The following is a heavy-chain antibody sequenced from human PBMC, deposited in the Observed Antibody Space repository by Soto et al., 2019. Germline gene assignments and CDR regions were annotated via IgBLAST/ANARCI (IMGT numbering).Heavy chain of an antibody. CDR1: GFTFSNAW. J-gene: IGHJ4*02. CDR2: IKSKTDGGTT. Sequence: EVQLVESGGGLVKPGGSLRLSCAASGFTFSNAWMNWVRQAPGKGLEWVGRIKSKTDGGTTDYAAPVKGRFTISRDDSKNTLYLQMNSLKTEDTAVYYCTRLWELRPGGQIDYWGQGTLVTVSS. CDR3: TRLWELRPGGQIDY. D-gene: IGHD1-26*01. V-gene: IGHV3-15*07.